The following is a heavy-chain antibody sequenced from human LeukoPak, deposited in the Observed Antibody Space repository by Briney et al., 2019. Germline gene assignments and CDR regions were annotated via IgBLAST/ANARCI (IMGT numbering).Heavy chain of an antibody. CDR2: IYTSGST. J-gene: IGHJ5*02. CDR1: GGSISSYY. CDR3: ARDHGGYYIGWFDP. Sequence: SETLSLTCTVSGGSISSYYWSWIRQPAGKGLGWIGRIYTSGSTNYNPSLKSRVTMSVDTSKNQFSLKLSSVTAADTAVYYCARDHGGYYIGWFDPWGQGTLVTVSS. D-gene: IGHD3-3*01. V-gene: IGHV4-4*07.